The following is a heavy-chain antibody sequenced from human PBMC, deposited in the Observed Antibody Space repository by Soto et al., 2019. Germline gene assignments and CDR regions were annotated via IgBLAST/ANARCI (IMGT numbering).Heavy chain of an antibody. D-gene: IGHD3-10*01. V-gene: IGHV1-69*13. CDR3: ASPRGSGRYYYYYGMDV. Sequence: GASVKVSCKAPGGTFSSYAISWVRQAPGQGLEWMGGIIPIFGTANYAQKFQGRVTITADESTSTAYMELSSLRSEDTAVYYCASPRGSGRYYYYYGMDVWGQGTTVTVSS. J-gene: IGHJ6*02. CDR1: GGTFSSYA. CDR2: IIPIFGTA.